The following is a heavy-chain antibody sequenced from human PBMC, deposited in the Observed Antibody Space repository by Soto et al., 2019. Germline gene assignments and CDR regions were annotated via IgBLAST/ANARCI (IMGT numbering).Heavy chain of an antibody. CDR2: INAYNGNT. Sequence: EASVKVSCKASGYTFTSYGISWVRQAPRQGLEWMGWINAYNGNTNYAQKVQGRVTMTTDTSTSTAYMELRSLRSDDTAVYYCARDVGYGLIDGWGQGTLVTAPQ. J-gene: IGHJ4*02. CDR1: GYTFTSYG. D-gene: IGHD5-18*01. CDR3: ARDVGYGLIDG. V-gene: IGHV1-18*01.